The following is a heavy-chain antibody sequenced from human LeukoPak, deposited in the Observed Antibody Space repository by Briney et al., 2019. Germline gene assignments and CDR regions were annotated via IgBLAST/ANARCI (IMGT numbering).Heavy chain of an antibody. J-gene: IGHJ4*02. CDR1: GGSISSIHW. CDR2: IYHSGST. D-gene: IGHD1-26*01. Sequence: SETLSLTCAVSGGSISSIHWWNWVRQPPGKGLEWIGEIYHSGSTNYNPSLKSRVTISVDKSTNQFSLKVSSVTAADTALYYCAAKGGSYRSFDYWGQGTLVTVSS. CDR3: AAKGGSYRSFDY. V-gene: IGHV4-4*02.